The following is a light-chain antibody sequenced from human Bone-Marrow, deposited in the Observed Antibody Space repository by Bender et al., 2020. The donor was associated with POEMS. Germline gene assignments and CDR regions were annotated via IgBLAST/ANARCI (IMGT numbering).Light chain of an antibody. CDR2: DVN. CDR1: SSDIGGYNY. CDR3: ISYTSSSTLV. Sequence: QSALTQPASVSGSPGQSITISCTGTSSDIGGYNYVSWYQQHPGKAPKLMILDVNNRPSGVPNRFAGSKSGNTASLTISGLQAEDEADYFCISYTSSSTLVFGGGTKLTVL. J-gene: IGLJ3*02. V-gene: IGLV2-14*03.